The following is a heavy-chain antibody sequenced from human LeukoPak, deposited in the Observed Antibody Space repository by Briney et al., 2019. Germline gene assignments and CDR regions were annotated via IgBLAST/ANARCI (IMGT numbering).Heavy chain of an antibody. CDR3: ARGVVAATGYDY. J-gene: IGHJ4*02. D-gene: IGHD2-15*01. CDR1: GGSISSYY. CDR2: IYYSGST. Sequence: NPSETLSLTCTVSGGSISSYYWSWIRQPPGKGLEWIGYIYYSGSTNYNPSLKSRVTISVDTSKNQFSLKLSSVTAADTATYYCARGVVAATGYDYWGQGTLVTVSS. V-gene: IGHV4-59*01.